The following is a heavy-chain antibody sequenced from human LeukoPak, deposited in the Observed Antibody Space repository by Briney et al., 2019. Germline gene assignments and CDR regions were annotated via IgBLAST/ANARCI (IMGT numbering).Heavy chain of an antibody. CDR2: ISSSSSYI. V-gene: IGHV3-21*01. CDR1: GLTFSRHS. Sequence: GGSLRLSCAASGLTFSRHSMNWVRQAPGKGLEWVSSISSSSSYIYYADSVKGRFTISRDNAKNSLYLQMNSPRAEDTAVYYCARDRGYSSGWYAGRMFDYWGQGTLVTVSS. CDR3: ARDRGYSSGWYAGRMFDY. J-gene: IGHJ4*02. D-gene: IGHD6-19*01.